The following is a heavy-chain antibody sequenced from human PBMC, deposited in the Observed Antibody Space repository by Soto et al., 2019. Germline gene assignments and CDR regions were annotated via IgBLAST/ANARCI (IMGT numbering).Heavy chain of an antibody. V-gene: IGHV3-33*01. D-gene: IGHD1-26*01. J-gene: IGHJ4*02. Sequence: GGSLRLSCAASGFTFSSYGMNWVRQAPGKGLEWVAVIWYDGSNKYYVDSVKGRFTISRDNSKNMLFLQMSSLRGEDTAVYYCARDAGFSGSYFDHWGQGTLVTVSS. CDR3: ARDAGFSGSYFDH. CDR2: IWYDGSNK. CDR1: GFTFSSYG.